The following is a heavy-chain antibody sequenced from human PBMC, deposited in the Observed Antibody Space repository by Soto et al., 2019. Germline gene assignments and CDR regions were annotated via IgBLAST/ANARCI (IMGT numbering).Heavy chain of an antibody. CDR3: AKDRYDILTGPPDY. CDR2: LSGDGVTT. Sequence: PGGSLRLSCAASGFFFSSHSMTWVRQAPGTGLEWVSSLSGDGVTTYYADSVKGRFIISRDNSKNTLYLQMNSLRAEDTAVYYCAKDRYDILTGPPDYWGQGTLVTVSS. CDR1: GFFFSSHS. V-gene: IGHV3-23*01. J-gene: IGHJ4*02. D-gene: IGHD3-9*01.